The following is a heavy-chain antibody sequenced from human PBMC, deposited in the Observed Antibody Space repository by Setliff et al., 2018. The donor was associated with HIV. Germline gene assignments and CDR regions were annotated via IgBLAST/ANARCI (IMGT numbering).Heavy chain of an antibody. CDR2: IYYGGST. J-gene: IGHJ6*03. Sequence: SETLSLTCTVSGGSISSSSYYWGWIRQPPGKGLEWIGSIYYGGSTYYNPSLKSRVTISVDTSKNQFSLKLSSVTAADTAVYYCARVYGVTTLNYYYYYKDVWGKGTTVTVSS. CDR1: GGSISSSSYY. CDR3: ARVYGVTTLNYYYYYKDV. D-gene: IGHD4-17*01. V-gene: IGHV4-39*07.